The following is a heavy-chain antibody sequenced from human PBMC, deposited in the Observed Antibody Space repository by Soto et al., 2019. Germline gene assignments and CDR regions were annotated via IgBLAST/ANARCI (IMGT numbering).Heavy chain of an antibody. CDR2: ISGSGGST. Sequence: EVQLLESGGGLVQPGGSLRLSCAASGFTFSNYAMSWVRQAPGKGLEWVSAISGSGGSTYYADSVSGRFTISRDNSKSTLYLQMNSIRAEDTVVYYSAKARHYYDTSGNFEYWRQGTLVTVS. CDR1: GFTFSNYA. D-gene: IGHD3-22*01. V-gene: IGHV3-23*01. J-gene: IGHJ4*02. CDR3: AKARHYYDTSGNFEY.